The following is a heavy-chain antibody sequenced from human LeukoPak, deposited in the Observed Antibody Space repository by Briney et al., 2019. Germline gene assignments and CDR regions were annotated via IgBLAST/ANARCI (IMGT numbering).Heavy chain of an antibody. J-gene: IGHJ4*02. Sequence: ASVKVSCKASGNTFSSYEIDWVRQATGQGLEWLGWMNPNSGNTGYAQKFRGRVTMTRNTSISTAYMELSSLGSEDTAVYYCARGNYFGSGSFDNWGQGTLVTVSS. CDR3: ARGNYFGSGSFDN. V-gene: IGHV1-8*01. D-gene: IGHD3-10*01. CDR1: GNTFSSYE. CDR2: MNPNSGNT.